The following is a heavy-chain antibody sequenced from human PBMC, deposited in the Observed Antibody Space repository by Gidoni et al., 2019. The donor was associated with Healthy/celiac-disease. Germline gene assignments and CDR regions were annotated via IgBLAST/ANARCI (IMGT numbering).Heavy chain of an antibody. CDR1: GFTFSGYA. CDR2: ISGSGGST. J-gene: IGHJ3*02. CDR3: AKGKIAVVGDQIRAFDI. Sequence: EVQLLESGGGLVQPGGSLRLSCAASGFTFSGYAMSWVRQAPGKGLEWVSAISGSGGSTYYADSVKGRFTISRDNSKNTLYLQMNSLRAEDTAVYYCAKGKIAVVGDQIRAFDIWGQGTMVTVSS. D-gene: IGHD2-21*02. V-gene: IGHV3-23*01.